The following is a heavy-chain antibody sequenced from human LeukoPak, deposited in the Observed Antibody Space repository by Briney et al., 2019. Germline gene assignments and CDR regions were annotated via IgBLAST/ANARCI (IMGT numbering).Heavy chain of an antibody. CDR2: VIPIFGPG. CDR1: GGTFSSYA. Sequence: SVKVSCKASGGTFSSYAISWERQAPGQGLEWMGGVIPIFGPGNNAQKFQGRVTMTADESTNTAHLELSSLRFDDAAVYYCARGLGNFDFWGQGTLVTVSS. V-gene: IGHV1-69*13. CDR3: ARGLGNFDF. D-gene: IGHD3-10*01. J-gene: IGHJ4*02.